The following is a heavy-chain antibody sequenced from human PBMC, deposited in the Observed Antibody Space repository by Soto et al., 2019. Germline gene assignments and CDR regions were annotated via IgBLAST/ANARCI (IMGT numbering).Heavy chain of an antibody. CDR1: GFTFSSYS. V-gene: IGHV3-21*01. D-gene: IGHD6-19*01. J-gene: IGHJ4*02. CDR3: ARDPYSSGWYGRYFDY. Sequence: GGSLRLSCAASGFTFSSYSMNWVRQAPGKGLEWVSSISSSSSYIYYADSVKGRFTISRDNAKNSLYLQMNSLRAEDTAVYYCARDPYSSGWYGRYFDYWGQGTLVTVSS. CDR2: ISSSSSYI.